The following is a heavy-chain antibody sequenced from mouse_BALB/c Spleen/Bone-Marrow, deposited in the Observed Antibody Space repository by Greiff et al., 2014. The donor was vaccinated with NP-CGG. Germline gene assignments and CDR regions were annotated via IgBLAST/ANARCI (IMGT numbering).Heavy chain of an antibody. J-gene: IGHJ2*01. Sequence: VQLVESGAELARPGASVKMSCKASGYTFTSYTMHWVKQRPGQGLEWIGYINPSSGYTNYNQKFKDKATLTADKSSSTAYMQLSSQTSEDSAVYYCARRCYGSTFDYWGQGTTLTVSS. CDR2: INPSSGYT. CDR3: ARRCYGSTFDY. V-gene: IGHV1-4*01. CDR1: GYTFTSYT. D-gene: IGHD1-1*01.